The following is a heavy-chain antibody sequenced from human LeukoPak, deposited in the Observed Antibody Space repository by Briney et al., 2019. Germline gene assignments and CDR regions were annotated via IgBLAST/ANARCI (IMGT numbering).Heavy chain of an antibody. V-gene: IGHV1-2*02. CDR1: GYTFTGYY. D-gene: IGHD2-15*01. Sequence: ASVKVSCKASGYTFTGYYMHWVRQAPGQGLEWMGWINPNSGGTNYAQKFQGRVTMTRDTSISTAYMELSRLRSDDTAVYYCARVGGVAATNDAFDIWGQGTMVTVSS. J-gene: IGHJ3*02. CDR3: ARVGGVAATNDAFDI. CDR2: INPNSGGT.